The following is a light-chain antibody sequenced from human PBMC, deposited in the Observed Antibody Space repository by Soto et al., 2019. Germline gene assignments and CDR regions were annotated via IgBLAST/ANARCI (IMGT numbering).Light chain of an antibody. CDR1: SSDVGGYNY. CDR3: NSLTSRHTYV. Sequence: QSALTQPASVSGSPGQSITISCTGTSSDVGGYNYVSWYQQHPDKAPRLMIYDVSNRPSGVSDRFSGSKSGDTASLTISGLQAEEEADYYCNSLTSRHTYVFGTGTKVTVL. J-gene: IGLJ1*01. CDR2: DVS. V-gene: IGLV2-14*03.